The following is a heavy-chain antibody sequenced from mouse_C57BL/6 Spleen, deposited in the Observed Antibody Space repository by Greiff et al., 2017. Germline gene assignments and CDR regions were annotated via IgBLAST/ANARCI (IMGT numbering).Heavy chain of an antibody. CDR1: GYAFRSSW. J-gene: IGHJ1*03. D-gene: IGHD1-3*01. CDR2: IYPGDGDT. CDR3: AKSNWYFDV. V-gene: IGHV1-82*01. Sequence: QVQLQQSGPELVKPGASVKISCKASGYAFRSSWMNWVKQRPGKGLEWIGRIYPGDGDTNYNGKFKGKATLTADKSSSPAYMQLRSLTSEDAAVYFCAKSNWYFDVWGTGTTVTVSS.